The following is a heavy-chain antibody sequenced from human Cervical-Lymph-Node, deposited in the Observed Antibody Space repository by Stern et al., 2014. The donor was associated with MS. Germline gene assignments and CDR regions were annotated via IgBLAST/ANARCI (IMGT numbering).Heavy chain of an antibody. CDR1: GFTFSTFG. V-gene: IGHV3-30*18. D-gene: IGHD6-19*01. Sequence: VQLVESGGGVVQPGRSLRLSCSGSGFTFSTFGMHWVRQAPGKGLEWVAVISFDGSKNDYADSVKGRFTISRDNSKNTLYLQMNSLRTDDTAVYYCAKDRYVIAVAGTPTDLWGQGTLVTVSS. J-gene: IGHJ4*02. CDR3: AKDRYVIAVAGTPTDL. CDR2: ISFDGSKN.